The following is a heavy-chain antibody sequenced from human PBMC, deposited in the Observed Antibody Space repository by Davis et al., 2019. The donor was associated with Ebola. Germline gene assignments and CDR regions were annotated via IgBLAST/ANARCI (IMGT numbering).Heavy chain of an antibody. CDR3: ARGITIFGVADNWFDP. CDR2: IDRDDDK. Sequence: SDPTLVKPTQTLTLTCTFSGFSLSTSGMCVSWIRQPPGKALEWLALIDRDDDKYYSTSLKTRLTISKDTSKNQVVLKMTNMDPVDTATYYCARGITIFGVADNWFDPWGQGTLVTVSS. J-gene: IGHJ5*02. CDR1: GFSLSTSGMC. V-gene: IGHV2-70*01. D-gene: IGHD3-3*01.